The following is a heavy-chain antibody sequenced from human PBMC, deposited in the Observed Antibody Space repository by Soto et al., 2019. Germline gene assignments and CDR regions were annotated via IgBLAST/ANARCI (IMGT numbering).Heavy chain of an antibody. V-gene: IGHV4-34*01. Sequence: QVQLQQWGAGLLKPSETLSLTCAVYGGSFSGYYWSWIREPPGKGLEWIGEINHSGSTNYNPSLKSRVTIPVDTSKNQFSLKLSSVAAADTAVYYCARGRRRKKTPNWYFDLWGRGTLVTVSS. D-gene: IGHD6-25*01. CDR1: GGSFSGYY. CDR3: ARGRRRKKTPNWYFDL. CDR2: INHSGST. J-gene: IGHJ2*01.